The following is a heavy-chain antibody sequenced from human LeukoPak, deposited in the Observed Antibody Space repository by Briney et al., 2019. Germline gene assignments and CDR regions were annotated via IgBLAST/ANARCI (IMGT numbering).Heavy chain of an antibody. CDR1: GDSISTYYY. CDR2: NSHIGIT. V-gene: IGHV4-38-2*02. J-gene: IGHJ5*02. CDR3: ARDRGIAAAGTGGGWFDP. Sequence: SETLSLTCAISGDSISTYYYWGWIRQPPGKGLEWIGTNSHIGITYYNPCPKDRVTISVDTSKNQLSLRLNSVPATDTAVYYCARDRGIAAAGTGGGWFDPWGQGPGHPVSS. D-gene: IGHD6-13*01.